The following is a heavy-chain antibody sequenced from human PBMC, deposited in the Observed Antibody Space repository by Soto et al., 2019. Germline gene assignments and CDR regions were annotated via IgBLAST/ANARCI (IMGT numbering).Heavy chain of an antibody. J-gene: IGHJ3*02. V-gene: IGHV3-23*01. CDR3: AKCAGYYDILTFYDKTGASTAVCAFDI. CDR2: IRDSGGST. Sequence: KGQEWVSAIRDSGGSTYYADSVKGRFTISRDNSKNTLYLQMNSLRAEDTAVYSCAKCAGYYDILTFYDKTGASTAVCAFDIWGEGTMVSV. D-gene: IGHD3-9*01.